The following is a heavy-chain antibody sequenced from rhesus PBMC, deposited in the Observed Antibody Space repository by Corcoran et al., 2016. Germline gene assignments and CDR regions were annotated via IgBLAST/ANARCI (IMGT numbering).Heavy chain of an antibody. CDR2: IYGTGGNT. V-gene: IGHV4S2*01. Sequence: QVHLQESGPGLVKPSETLPLTCAVSGSSIKHNYWSWLRQAPGKGLEWIGLIYGTGGNTDYNPSLKSRVTISIDTSMNHFSLRLSSVTAADTAVYYCARGYFYFDYWGQGVLVTVSS. J-gene: IGHJ4*01. CDR3: ARGYFYFDY. CDR1: GSSIKHNY. D-gene: IGHD2-2*01.